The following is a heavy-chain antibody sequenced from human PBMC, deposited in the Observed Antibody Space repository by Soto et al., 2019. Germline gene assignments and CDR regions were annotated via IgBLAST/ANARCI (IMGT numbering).Heavy chain of an antibody. CDR2: ISYDGSNK. J-gene: IGHJ4*02. CDR1: GFTFSSYA. CDR3: ARDPRSVQWLEGMGFDY. D-gene: IGHD6-19*01. Sequence: QVQLVESGGGVVQPGRSLRLSCAASGFTFSSYAMHWVRQAPGKGLEWVAVISYDGSNKYYADSVKGRFTISRDNSKNTLYLQMNSLRAEDTAVYYCARDPRSVQWLEGMGFDYWGQGTLVTVSS. V-gene: IGHV3-30-3*01.